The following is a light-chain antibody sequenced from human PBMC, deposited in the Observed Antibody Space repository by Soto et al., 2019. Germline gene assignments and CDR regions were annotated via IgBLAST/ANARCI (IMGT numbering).Light chain of an antibody. CDR2: DVS. CDR3: CSYTTSSTYV. V-gene: IGLV2-14*01. CDR1: SSDVGAYNY. J-gene: IGLJ1*01. Sequence: QSVLTQPASVSGSPGQSITISCTGTSSDVGAYNYVSWFQQHPDKAPKLMIYDVSNRPSGVSNRFSGSKSGNTASLTISGLQAEDEADYYCCSYTTSSTYVFGIGTKVTVL.